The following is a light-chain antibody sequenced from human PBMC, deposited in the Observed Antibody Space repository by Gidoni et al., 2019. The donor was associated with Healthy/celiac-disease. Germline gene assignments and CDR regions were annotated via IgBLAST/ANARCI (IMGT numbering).Light chain of an antibody. Sequence: ELALTQSPATLSLSPGERATLSCRASQGVSSYLAWYQQKPGQAPRLLIYDASNRATGIPARFSGSGSGTDFTLTISSLEPEDFAVYYCQQRSNWPRTFGQGTKVEIK. V-gene: IGKV3-11*01. CDR2: DAS. CDR3: QQRSNWPRT. CDR1: QGVSSY. J-gene: IGKJ1*01.